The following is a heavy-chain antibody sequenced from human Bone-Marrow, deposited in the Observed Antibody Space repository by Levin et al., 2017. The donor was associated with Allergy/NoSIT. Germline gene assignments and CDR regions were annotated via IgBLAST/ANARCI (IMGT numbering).Heavy chain of an antibody. D-gene: IGHD4-23*01. CDR3: ARPYYGGNRHDAIEI. CDR2: MSYDGGNG. V-gene: IGHV3-30*04. J-gene: IGHJ3*02. Sequence: HAGGSLRLSCSASGFSFNSYAMHWVRQGPGKGLEWVAVMSYDGGNGDYVDSVKGRFTISRDNSKNTLYLQMNSLRIEDTAVYYCARPYYGGNRHDAIEIWGQGTLVTVSS. CDR1: GFSFNSYA.